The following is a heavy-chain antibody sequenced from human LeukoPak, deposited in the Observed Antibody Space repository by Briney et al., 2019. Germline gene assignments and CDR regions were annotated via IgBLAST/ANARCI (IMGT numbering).Heavy chain of an antibody. CDR3: ARVPVTDNWFDP. V-gene: IGHV1-2*06. Sequence: ASVKVSCKASGYTFTGYYMHWVRQAPGQGLEWMGRINPNSGGTNYAQKFQGRVTMTRDTSITTAYMELSRLRSDDTAVYYCARVPVTDNWFDPWGQGTLVTVSS. CDR1: GYTFTGYY. J-gene: IGHJ5*02. D-gene: IGHD4-17*01. CDR2: INPNSGGT.